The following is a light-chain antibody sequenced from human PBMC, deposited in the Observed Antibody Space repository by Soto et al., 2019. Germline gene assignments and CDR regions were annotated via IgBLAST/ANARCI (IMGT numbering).Light chain of an antibody. V-gene: IGKV3-20*01. CDR2: GAS. J-gene: IGKJ4*01. CDR3: QQYDNALA. CDR1: QSFRGL. Sequence: EVVLTQSPVTLSVSPGERATLSCRASQSFRGLLAWYQQKPGQAPRLLSYGASSRATGIPYRFTGSGSGTDFSLTISRLEPEDFAVYYCQQYDNALAFGGGTKVEIK.